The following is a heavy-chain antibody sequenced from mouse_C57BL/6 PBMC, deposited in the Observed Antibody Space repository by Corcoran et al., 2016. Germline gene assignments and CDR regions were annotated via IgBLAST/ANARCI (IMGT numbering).Heavy chain of an antibody. CDR2: INPYNGGT. V-gene: IGHV1-19*01. CDR1: GYTFTDYY. CDR3: YYYGSSHYFDY. D-gene: IGHD1-1*01. Sequence: EVQLQQSGPVLVKPGASVKMSCKASGYTFTDYYMNWVKQSHGKSLEWIGVINPYNGGTSYNQKFKGKATLTVDKSSSTAYMELNSLTSEDSAVYYCYYYGSSHYFDYWGQGTTLTVSS. J-gene: IGHJ2*01.